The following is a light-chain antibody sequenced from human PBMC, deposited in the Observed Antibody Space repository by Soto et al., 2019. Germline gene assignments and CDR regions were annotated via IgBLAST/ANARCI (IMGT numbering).Light chain of an antibody. J-gene: IGKJ4*01. V-gene: IGKV3-20*01. CDR3: QKYGRSPRGVT. Sequence: EIVLTQSPGTLSLSPGERATLSCRASQSVSSSYLAWYQQRPGQAPRLLIYGVSTRATGIPDRFSGSGSGTDFTLTISRLEPGDFAVYYWQKYGRSPRGVTFGGGTEVEIK. CDR2: GVS. CDR1: QSVSSSY.